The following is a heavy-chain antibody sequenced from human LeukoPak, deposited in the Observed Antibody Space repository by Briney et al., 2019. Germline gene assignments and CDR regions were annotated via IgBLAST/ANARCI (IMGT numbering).Heavy chain of an antibody. CDR3: ARERQDTVIHSGAFDI. Sequence: GRSLRLSCAASGFTFSNYFMHWVRQAPGKGLEWVADIASDGSHTFYVESVKGRFTISRDNSKNTLYLQMNSLGPEDTAVYSCARERQDTVIHSGAFDIWGQGTMVTVSS. CDR2: IASDGSHT. J-gene: IGHJ3*02. D-gene: IGHD2-21*02. V-gene: IGHV3-30-3*01. CDR1: GFTFSNYF.